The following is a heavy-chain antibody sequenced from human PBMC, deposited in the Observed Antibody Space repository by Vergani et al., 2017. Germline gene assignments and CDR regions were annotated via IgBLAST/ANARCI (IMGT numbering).Heavy chain of an antibody. V-gene: IGHV3-48*04. CDR2: ISSSSSTI. D-gene: IGHD4-23*01. J-gene: IGHJ6*03. CDR1: RFIFSTYS. Sequence: EVQLVESGGGLVQPGGSLRLSCAASRFIFSTYSMNWVRQTPGKGLEWVSDISSSSSTIYYADSVKGRFTISRDNAKNSLYLQMNSLRAEDTAVYYCASLVIAGSPAPMDVWGKGTTVTVSS. CDR3: ASLVIAGSPAPMDV.